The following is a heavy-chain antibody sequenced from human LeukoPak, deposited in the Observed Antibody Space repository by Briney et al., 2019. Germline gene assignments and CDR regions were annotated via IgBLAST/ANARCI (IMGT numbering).Heavy chain of an antibody. J-gene: IGHJ4*02. D-gene: IGHD2-2*01. Sequence: PGGSLRLSCAASGFTFSSYGMHWVRQAPGKGLEWVAFIRYDGSNKYYADSAKGRFTISRDNSKNTLYLQMNSLRAEDTAVYYCTKDREAVSVVPAASFDYWGQGTLVTVSS. CDR3: TKDREAVSVVPAASFDY. CDR2: IRYDGSNK. CDR1: GFTFSSYG. V-gene: IGHV3-30*02.